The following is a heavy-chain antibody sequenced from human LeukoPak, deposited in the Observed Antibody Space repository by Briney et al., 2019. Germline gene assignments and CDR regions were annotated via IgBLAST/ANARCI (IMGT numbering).Heavy chain of an antibody. J-gene: IGHJ3*02. D-gene: IGHD6-13*01. Sequence: SETLSLTCTVSGGSISSGDYYWSWIRQPPGKGLEWIGYIYYSGSTYYNPSLKSRVTISVDTSKNQFSLKLSSVTAADTAVYYCARERIAAAPDAFDIWGQGTMVTVSS. V-gene: IGHV4-30-4*01. CDR2: IYYSGST. CDR1: GGSISSGDYY. CDR3: ARERIAAAPDAFDI.